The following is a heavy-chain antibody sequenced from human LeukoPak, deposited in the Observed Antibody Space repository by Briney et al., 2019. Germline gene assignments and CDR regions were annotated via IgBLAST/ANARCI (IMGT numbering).Heavy chain of an antibody. D-gene: IGHD5-18*01. CDR3: ASVDTAISYFDY. CDR1: GFTFSSYE. J-gene: IGHJ4*02. Sequence: PGGSLRLSCAASGFTFSSYEMNWVRQAPGKGLEWVSYISSSGSTIYYADSVKGRFTISRDNAKNSLYLQMNSLRAEDTAVYYCASVDTAISYFDYWGQGTLVTVSS. CDR2: ISSSGSTI. V-gene: IGHV3-48*03.